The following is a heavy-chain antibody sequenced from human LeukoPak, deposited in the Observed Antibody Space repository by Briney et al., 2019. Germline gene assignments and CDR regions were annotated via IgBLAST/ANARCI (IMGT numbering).Heavy chain of an antibody. Sequence: ASVKVSCKASGGTFSSYAISWVRQAPGQGLEWMGGIIPIFGTANYAQKFQGRVTITTDESTSTAYMELSSLRSEDTAVYYCARGYCSSTSCYHWFDPGGQGTLVTVSS. CDR1: GGTFSSYA. D-gene: IGHD2-2*01. V-gene: IGHV1-69*05. CDR2: IIPIFGTA. CDR3: ARGYCSSTSCYHWFDP. J-gene: IGHJ5*02.